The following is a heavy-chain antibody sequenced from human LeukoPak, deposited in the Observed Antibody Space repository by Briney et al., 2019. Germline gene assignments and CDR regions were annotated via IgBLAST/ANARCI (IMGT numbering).Heavy chain of an antibody. Sequence: GGSLRLSCAASGFTFNDHAMNWVRQAPGRGLEWIAYISSGSGTRYYADSVKGRFTISRDNANNSLYLQMDSLRVEDTATYYCANQAGPAQDLLSGYSPDGLDYWGQGTLVTVSS. V-gene: IGHV3-48*03. D-gene: IGHD3-3*01. CDR3: ANQAGPAQDLLSGYSPDGLDY. J-gene: IGHJ4*02. CDR1: GFTFNDHA. CDR2: ISSGSGTR.